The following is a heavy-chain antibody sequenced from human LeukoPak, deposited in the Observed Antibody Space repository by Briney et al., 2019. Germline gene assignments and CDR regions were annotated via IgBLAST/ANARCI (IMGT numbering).Heavy chain of an antibody. CDR1: GFTFSGSA. CDR3: ARALTYYYDSSGSPTPI. D-gene: IGHD3-22*01. Sequence: PGGSLRLSCAASGFTFSGSAMHWVRQASGKGLEWVGRIRSKANNYATTYAASVKGRFTISRDDSKNTAYLQMNSLRAEDTAVYYCARALTYYYDSSGSPTPIWGQGTMVTVSS. J-gene: IGHJ3*02. V-gene: IGHV3-73*01. CDR2: IRSKANNYAT.